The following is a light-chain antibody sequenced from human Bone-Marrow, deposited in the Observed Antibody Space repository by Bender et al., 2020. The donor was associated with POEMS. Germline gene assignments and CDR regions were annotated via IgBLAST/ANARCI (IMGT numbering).Light chain of an antibody. J-gene: IGLJ3*02. V-gene: IGLV2-23*02. CDR3: CSYAGSSWV. CDR2: EVT. CDR1: SSAVGGYNL. Sequence: QSALTQPASVSESPGQSITISCTGTSSAVGGYNLVSWYQHHPDKAPKLIIFEVTKRPSGVSNRFSGSKSGNTASLTISGLQAEDEADYFCCSYAGSSWVFGGGTKLTVL.